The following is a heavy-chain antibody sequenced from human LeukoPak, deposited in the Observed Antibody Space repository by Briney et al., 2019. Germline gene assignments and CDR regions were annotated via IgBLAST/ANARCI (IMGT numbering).Heavy chain of an antibody. CDR2: ISSSSSYI. J-gene: IGHJ3*02. D-gene: IGHD1-26*01. CDR1: GFTFSSYS. CDR3: AGRRIVGATKDAFDI. V-gene: IGHV3-21*01. Sequence: AGSLRLSCAASGFTFSSYSMNWVRQAPGKGLEWVSSISSSSSYIYYADSVKGRFTISRDNAKNSLYLQMNSLRAEDTAVYYCAGRRIVGATKDAFDIWGQGTMVTVSS.